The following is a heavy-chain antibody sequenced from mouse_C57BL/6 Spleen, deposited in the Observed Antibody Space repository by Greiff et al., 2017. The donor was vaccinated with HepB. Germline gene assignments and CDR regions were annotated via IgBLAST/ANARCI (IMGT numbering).Heavy chain of an antibody. J-gene: IGHJ2*01. V-gene: IGHV1-82*01. D-gene: IGHD4-1*01. CDR1: GYAFSSSW. Sequence: VKLQESGPELVKPGASVKISCKASGYAFSSSWMNWVKQRPGKGLEWIGRIYPGDGDTNYNGKFKGKATLTADKSSSTAYMQLSSLTSEDSAVYICAVCSWDEPYFDYWGQGTTLTVAS. CDR3: AVCSWDEPYFDY. CDR2: IYPGDGDT.